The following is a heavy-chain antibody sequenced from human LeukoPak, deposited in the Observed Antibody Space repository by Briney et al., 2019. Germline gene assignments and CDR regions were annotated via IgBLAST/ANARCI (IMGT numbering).Heavy chain of an antibody. CDR3: ARGQFQEDL. CDR1: DEPFSGYY. V-gene: IGHV4-34*01. CDR2: INHSGST. J-gene: IGHJ2*01. D-gene: IGHD4-11*01. Sequence: SETLSLTCAISDEPFSGYYWGWIRQPPGKGLELIGEINHSGSTNYNPSLKSRVTISVDTSKNQFSLKLNSVTAADTAVYYCARGQFQEDLWGRGTLVTVSS.